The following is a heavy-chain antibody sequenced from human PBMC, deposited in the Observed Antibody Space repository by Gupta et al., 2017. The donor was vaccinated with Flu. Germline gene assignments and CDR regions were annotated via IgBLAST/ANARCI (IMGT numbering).Heavy chain of an antibody. CDR1: RGTFSSYA. CDR2: IIPIFGTA. Sequence: QVQLVQSGAEVKKPGSSVKVSCKASRGTFSSYAISWVRQAPGQGLEWMGGIIPIFGTANYAQKFQGRVTITADESTSTAYMELSSLRSEDTAVYYCARRGSGSYYWYFDLWGRGTLVTVSS. J-gene: IGHJ2*01. V-gene: IGHV1-69*01. D-gene: IGHD1-26*01. CDR3: ARRGSGSYYWYFDL.